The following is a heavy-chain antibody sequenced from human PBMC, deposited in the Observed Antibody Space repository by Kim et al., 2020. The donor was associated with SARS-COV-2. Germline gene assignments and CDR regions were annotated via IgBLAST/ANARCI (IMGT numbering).Heavy chain of an antibody. J-gene: IGHJ6*02. V-gene: IGHV3-21*01. CDR2: IRSSNSYI. Sequence: GGSLRLSCSASGFTFSSYSMTWVRQAPGKGLEWVPSIRSSNSYIYYADSVKGRFTISRDNARNSLFLHMNSLRAEDTAVYYCARDLVRRGGLDVWGQGTTVTVSS. CDR3: ARDLVRRGGLDV. D-gene: IGHD6-13*01. CDR1: GFTFSSYS.